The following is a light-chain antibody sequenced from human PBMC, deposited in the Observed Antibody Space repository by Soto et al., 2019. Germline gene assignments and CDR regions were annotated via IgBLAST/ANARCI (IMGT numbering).Light chain of an antibody. CDR1: QSISSY. CDR2: AAS. Sequence: DIQMTQSPIFLSASVGDRVTITCRASQSISSYLNWYQQKPGKAPKLLIYAASSLQSGVSSRFSGSGSGTDFTLTISSLQPEDSATYYCQQSYSTPRNTFGQGSKLEIK. J-gene: IGKJ2*01. CDR3: QQSYSTPRNT. V-gene: IGKV1-39*01.